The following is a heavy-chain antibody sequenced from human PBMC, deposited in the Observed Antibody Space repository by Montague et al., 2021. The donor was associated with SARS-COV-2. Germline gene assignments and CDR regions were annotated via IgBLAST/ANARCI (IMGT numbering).Heavy chain of an antibody. CDR1: GFTFSSYA. CDR2: ISISDGNT. D-gene: IGHD6-13*01. J-gene: IGHJ3*02. CDR3: AKDRQLVGDDAFDI. V-gene: IGHV3-23*01. Sequence: SLRLSCAASGFTFSSYAMSWVRQAPGKGLEWVSTISISDGNTYYADSVKGRFTISRDKSKNTLYLQMNSLRAEDTAVYYCAKDRQLVGDDAFDIWGQGTRGTVSS.